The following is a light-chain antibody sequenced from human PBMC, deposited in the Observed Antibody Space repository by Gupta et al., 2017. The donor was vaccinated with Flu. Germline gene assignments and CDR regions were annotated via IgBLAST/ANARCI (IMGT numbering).Light chain of an antibody. CDR2: DND. V-gene: IGLV3-21*02. CDR3: RVWDIGNNHPV. Sequence: SYVLPHPPPISLAPGPPARTTCGGNNIGAKVVHWYQHRPGHAPVVVVYDNDDRPSGIPERFSGCNYANTAALTIRGVEAGDEAGYYCRVWDIGNNHPVFGGGTKLTVL. J-gene: IGLJ2*01. CDR1: NIGAKV.